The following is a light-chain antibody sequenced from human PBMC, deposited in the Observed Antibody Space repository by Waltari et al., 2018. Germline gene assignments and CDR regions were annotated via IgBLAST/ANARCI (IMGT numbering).Light chain of an antibody. J-gene: IGLJ2*01. CDR2: YKSDSEK. Sequence: QAVLTQPSSLSASPGASATLTCTLRRGVNVANHRHSWYQQQPGSPPQYLLRYKSDSEKQQGSGVPSRFSGSKDASANAGILLISGLQSEDEADYYCMIWRSGASEFGGGTKLTVL. CDR1: RGVNVANHR. CDR3: MIWRSGASE. V-gene: IGLV5-45*03.